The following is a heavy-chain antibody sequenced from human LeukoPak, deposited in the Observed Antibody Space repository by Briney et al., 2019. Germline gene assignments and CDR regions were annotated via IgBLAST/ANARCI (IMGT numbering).Heavy chain of an antibody. V-gene: IGHV4-61*01. CDR3: VRENLSAAPGGDAFDV. D-gene: IGHD6-13*01. Sequence: PSETLSLTCTVSGGSVNSGSYYWTWIRQPPEKRLDWIGYIYYNGGTNYNPSLKNRVTMSIDTSKNQFSLWLNSVTAADTAVYYCVRENLSAAPGGDAFDVWGQGTKVTVSS. CDR1: GGSVNSGSYY. J-gene: IGHJ3*01. CDR2: IYYNGGT.